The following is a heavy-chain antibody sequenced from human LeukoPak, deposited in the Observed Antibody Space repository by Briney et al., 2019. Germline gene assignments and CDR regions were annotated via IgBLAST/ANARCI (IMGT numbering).Heavy chain of an antibody. Sequence: PGGSLRLSCAASGFTFSSYSMNWVRQAPGKGLEWVANIKHDGSEKYYVDSVKGRFTISRDNAKKSLHLQMNSLRAEDTAVYYCARDPYGDYGDCFDYWGQGTLVIVSS. CDR2: IKHDGSEK. V-gene: IGHV3-7*01. CDR3: ARDPYGDYGDCFDY. D-gene: IGHD4-17*01. J-gene: IGHJ4*02. CDR1: GFTFSSYS.